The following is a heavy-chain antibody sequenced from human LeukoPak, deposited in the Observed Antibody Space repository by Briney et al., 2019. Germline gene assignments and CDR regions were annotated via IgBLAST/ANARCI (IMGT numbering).Heavy chain of an antibody. CDR2: IKQDGIEK. Sequence: PGGSLRLSCAAAGFTFSSYWMTWVRQAPGKGLEWVANIKQDGIEKYYVDSVKGRFTISRDNAENSMYLQMNSLRAEDTAVYFCARALGVNPPYYFSYGMDVWGKGATVTVSS. J-gene: IGHJ6*04. D-gene: IGHD1-14*01. CDR1: GFTFSSYW. V-gene: IGHV3-7*03. CDR3: ARALGVNPPYYFSYGMDV.